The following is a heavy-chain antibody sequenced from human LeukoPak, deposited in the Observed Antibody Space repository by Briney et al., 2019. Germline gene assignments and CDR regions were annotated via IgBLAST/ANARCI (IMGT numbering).Heavy chain of an antibody. D-gene: IGHD3-10*01. CDR1: GDSVSSNSAA. J-gene: IGHJ6*03. CDR3: ARDHLWFGGLDYYYYMDV. CDR2: TYYRSKWHN. V-gene: IGHV6-1*01. Sequence: SQTLSLTCPISGDSVSSNSAAWNWIRQSPSRGLEWLGRTYYRSKWHNDYAVSVKSRITINPDTSKNQFSLQLNSVTPEDTAVYYCARDHLWFGGLDYYYYMDVWGTGTTVTISS.